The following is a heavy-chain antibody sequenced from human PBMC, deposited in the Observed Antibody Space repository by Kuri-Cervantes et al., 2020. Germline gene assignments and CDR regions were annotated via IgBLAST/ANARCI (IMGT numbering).Heavy chain of an antibody. V-gene: IGHV1-69*05. CDR1: GDTFSSYD. CDR2: IISIFGTA. CDR3: ARGRVPAAMYWFDP. D-gene: IGHD2-2*01. Sequence: SVKVSCKASGDTFSSYDISWVRQAPGQGLEWMGGIISIFGTANYAQKFQGRVTITTDESTSTAYMELRSLRSDDTAVYYCARGRVPAAMYWFDPWGQGTLVTVSS. J-gene: IGHJ5*02.